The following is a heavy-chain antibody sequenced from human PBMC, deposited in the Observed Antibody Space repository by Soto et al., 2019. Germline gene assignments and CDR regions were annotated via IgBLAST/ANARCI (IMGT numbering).Heavy chain of an antibody. V-gene: IGHV4-4*07. CDR1: GGSISSYY. J-gene: IGHJ3*02. D-gene: IGHD3-22*01. CDR2: IYTSGST. CDR3: ARESGYYDSSGYDAFDI. Sequence: NPSETLSLTCTVSGGSISSYYWSWIRQPAGKGLEWIGRIYTSGSTNYNPSLKSRVTMSVDTSKNQFSLKLSSVTAADTAVYYCARESGYYDSSGYDAFDIWGQGTMVTVSS.